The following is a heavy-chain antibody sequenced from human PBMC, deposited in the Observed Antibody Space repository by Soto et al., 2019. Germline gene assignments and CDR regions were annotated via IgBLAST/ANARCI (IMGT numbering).Heavy chain of an antibody. CDR1: GFTFSSYW. D-gene: IGHD3-3*01. CDR3: ARDYDFWSGYQAGYGMDV. J-gene: IGHJ6*02. V-gene: IGHV3-7*03. CDR2: IKQDGSEK. Sequence: GGSLRLSCAAFGFTFSSYWMSWVRQAPGKGLEWVANIKQDGSEKYYVDSVKGRFTISRDNAKNSLYLQMNSLRAEDTAVYYCARDYDFWSGYQAGYGMDVWGQGTTVTVS.